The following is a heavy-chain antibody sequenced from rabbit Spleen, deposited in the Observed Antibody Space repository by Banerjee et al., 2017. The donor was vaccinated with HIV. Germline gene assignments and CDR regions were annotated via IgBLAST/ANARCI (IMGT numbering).Heavy chain of an antibody. CDR2: IYNGDGTT. CDR3: ARDTVYAAYAGFGHATLHYFDL. CDR1: GFSFSSNY. J-gene: IGHJ4*01. V-gene: IGHV1S47*01. Sequence: EESGGDLVKPGASLTLTCTASGFSFSSNYWICWVRQAPGKGPEWIACIYNGDGTTYYASWVNGRFTISRSTSLNTVTLEMTSLTAADTATYFCARDTVYAAYAGFGHATLHYFDLWGQGTLVTVS. D-gene: IGHD6-1*01.